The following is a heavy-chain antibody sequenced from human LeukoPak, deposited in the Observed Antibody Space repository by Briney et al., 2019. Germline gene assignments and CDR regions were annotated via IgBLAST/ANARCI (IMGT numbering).Heavy chain of an antibody. J-gene: IGHJ5*02. V-gene: IGHV4-59*11. CDR3: ARLYDSSGYTNWLDP. CDR2: IYYSGST. CDR1: GGSISSHY. D-gene: IGHD3-22*01. Sequence: PSETLSLTCTVSGGSISSHYWSWIRQPPGKGLEWIGYIYYSGSTKYNPSLKSRVTISVDTPKNQFSLKLSSVTAADTAAYYCARLYDSSGYTNWLDPWGQGTLVTVSS.